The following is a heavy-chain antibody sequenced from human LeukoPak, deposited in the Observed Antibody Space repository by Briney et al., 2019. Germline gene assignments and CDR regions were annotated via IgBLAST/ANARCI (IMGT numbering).Heavy chain of an antibody. CDR2: INHSGST. CDR3: ARTKYCSGGSCYSGSDY. V-gene: IGHV4-34*01. D-gene: IGHD2-15*01. Sequence: SETLSLTCAVYGGSFSGYYWSWIRQPPGKGLEWIGEINHSGSTNYNPSLKSRVTISVDTSKNQFSLKLSSVTAADTAVYYCARTKYCSGGSCYSGSDYWGQGTLATVSS. J-gene: IGHJ4*02. CDR1: GGSFSGYY.